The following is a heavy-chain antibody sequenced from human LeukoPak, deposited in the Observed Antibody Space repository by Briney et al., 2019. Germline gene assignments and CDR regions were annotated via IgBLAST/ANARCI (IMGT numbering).Heavy chain of an antibody. CDR1: GFPFSDFS. D-gene: IGHD2-8*01. CDR2: TNSGGTST. Sequence: GGSLRLSCAPSGFPFSDFSMSWVRQAPGKGLEWISTTNSGGTSTYYAESVKGRFTISRDNSKNTLYLQMRSLRVEDTAVYYCAKESYARYLGEWGPGTLVSVSS. CDR3: AKESYARYLGE. V-gene: IGHV3-23*01. J-gene: IGHJ4*02.